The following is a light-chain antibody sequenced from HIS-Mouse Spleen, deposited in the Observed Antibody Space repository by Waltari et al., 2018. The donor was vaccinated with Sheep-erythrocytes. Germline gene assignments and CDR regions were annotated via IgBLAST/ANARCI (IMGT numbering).Light chain of an antibody. J-gene: IGKJ4*01. CDR3: QQSYSTLLP. Sequence: DIQMTQSPSSLSASVGDRVTITCRASQSISSYLNWYQQKPGKAPKVLIYAASSLQSGVPSRFSGSGSGTDFTLTISSLQPEDFATYYCQQSYSTLLPFGGGTKVEIK. CDR1: QSISSY. V-gene: IGKV1-39*01. CDR2: AAS.